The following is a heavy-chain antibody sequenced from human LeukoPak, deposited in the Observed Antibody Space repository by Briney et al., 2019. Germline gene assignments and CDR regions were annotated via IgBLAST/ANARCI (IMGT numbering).Heavy chain of an antibody. D-gene: IGHD4-17*01. J-gene: IGHJ4*02. CDR1: GGSLSGYY. CDR3: ARGIYGVYYFDY. V-gene: IGHV4-34*01. Sequence: SETLSLTCAVYGGSLSGYYWSWIRQPPGKGLEWIGEINHSGATDYNPSLKSRVTIAVDTSKNQFSLRLSSVTAADTAMYYCARGIYGVYYFDYWGQGALVTVSS. CDR2: INHSGAT.